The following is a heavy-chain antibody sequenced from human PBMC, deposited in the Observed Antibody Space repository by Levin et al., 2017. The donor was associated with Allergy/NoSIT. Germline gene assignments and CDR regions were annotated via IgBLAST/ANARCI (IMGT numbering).Heavy chain of an antibody. Sequence: GSLRLSCAVYGGSFSGYYWTWIRQPPGKDLEWIGEINHGGSTNYNPSLKSRVTILVDTSKNQFSLKLSSVTAAVTAVYYCARGSDFFGYWGQGIPVPVSS. CDR3: ARGSDFFGY. D-gene: IGHD3-10*01. CDR2: INHGGST. J-gene: IGHJ4*02. V-gene: IGHV4-34*01. CDR1: GGSFSGYY.